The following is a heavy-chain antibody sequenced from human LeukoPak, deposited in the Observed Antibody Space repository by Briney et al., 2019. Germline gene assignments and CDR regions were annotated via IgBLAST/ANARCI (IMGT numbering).Heavy chain of an antibody. V-gene: IGHV3-7*01. CDR1: GFSFSAAW. CDR2: IKNDGSDK. Sequence: QPGGSLRLSCEASGFSFSAAWMTWVRQAPGKGLEWVATIKNDGSDKYYVDSVKGRFTLSRDNAKNSVYLQMNSLRVEDTAVYYCVNLGYSDGGQGTPVTVSS. CDR3: VNLGYSD. J-gene: IGHJ4*02. D-gene: IGHD5-12*01.